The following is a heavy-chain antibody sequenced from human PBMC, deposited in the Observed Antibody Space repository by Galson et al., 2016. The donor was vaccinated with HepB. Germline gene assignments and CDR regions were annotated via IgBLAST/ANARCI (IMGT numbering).Heavy chain of an antibody. CDR2: ISYDGSNK. CDR3: ARDRRRYFDWFVL. J-gene: IGHJ4*02. Sequence: SLRLSCAASGFTFSSYAMHWVRQAPGKGLEWVAVISYDGSNKYYADSVKGRFTISRDNSKNTLYLQMNSLRAADAAVYYCARDRRRYFDWFVLWGQGTLVTVSS. V-gene: IGHV3-30-3*01. CDR1: GFTFSSYA. D-gene: IGHD3-9*01.